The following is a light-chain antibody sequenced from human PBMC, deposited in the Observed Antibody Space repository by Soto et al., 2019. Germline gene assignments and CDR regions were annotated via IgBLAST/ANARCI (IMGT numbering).Light chain of an antibody. J-gene: IGKJ1*01. Sequence: DIVLTQSPGTLSLSPGERATLSCRSSQSVSSNYLARYQQKPDQAPRLVIYDVSGRATGIPDRFSGSGSGTDFTLISSRLEPEDSAVYYCQQYGISPTFGQGTKVEIK. CDR3: QQYGISPT. V-gene: IGKV3-20*01. CDR1: QSVSSNY. CDR2: DVS.